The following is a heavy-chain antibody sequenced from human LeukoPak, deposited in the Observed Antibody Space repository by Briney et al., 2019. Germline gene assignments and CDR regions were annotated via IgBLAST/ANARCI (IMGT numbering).Heavy chain of an antibody. J-gene: IGHJ4*02. CDR3: ARDRGAGTNRYWNAYFDY. V-gene: IGHV4-61*02. CDR2: IYTSGST. CDR1: GGSISSGSYY. Sequence: SETLSLTCTVSGGSISSGSYYWSWIRQPAGKGLEWIGRIYTSGSTNYSPSLKSRVTISVDTSKNQFSLKLSSVTAADTAVYYCARDRGAGTNRYWNAYFDYWGQGTLVTVSS. D-gene: IGHD1-1*01.